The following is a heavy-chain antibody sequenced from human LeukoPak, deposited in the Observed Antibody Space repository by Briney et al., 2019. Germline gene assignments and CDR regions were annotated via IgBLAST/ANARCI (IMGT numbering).Heavy chain of an antibody. J-gene: IGHJ4*02. CDR3: AKRITVSAGYYLDS. V-gene: IGHV3-23*01. CDR1: GFSFSSFA. Sequence: GGSLRLSCVGSGFSFSSFALSWVRQAPGKGLEWVSTVSGGGAYTYYADSVKGRFTVSRDDSKSMHFLQMNSLRPEDTALYFCAKRITVSAGYYLDSWGQGTLVAVSS. D-gene: IGHD2-8*01. CDR2: VSGGGAYT.